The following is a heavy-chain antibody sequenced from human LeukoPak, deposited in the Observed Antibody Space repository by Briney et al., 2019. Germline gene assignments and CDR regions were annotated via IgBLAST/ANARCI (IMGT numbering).Heavy chain of an antibody. CDR3: AREDIRLDYFDY. Sequence: PGGSLRLSCAASGFTFSSYSMNWVRQAPGKGLEWVSYISSSSTVYYADSVKGRFTISRDDAKNSLYLQMNSLRAEDTAVYYCAREDIRLDYFDYWGQGTLVTVSS. D-gene: IGHD6-19*01. CDR1: GFTFSSYS. V-gene: IGHV3-48*04. CDR2: ISSSSTV. J-gene: IGHJ4*02.